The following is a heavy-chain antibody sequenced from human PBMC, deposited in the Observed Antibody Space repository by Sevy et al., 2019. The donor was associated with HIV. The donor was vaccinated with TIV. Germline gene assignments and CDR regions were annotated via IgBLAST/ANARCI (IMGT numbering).Heavy chain of an antibody. CDR2: INWNSVSI. Sequence: GGSLRLSCAASGFTFDHHAMYWVRQAPGKGLEWVSGINWNSVSIGYADSVKGRFTISRDNAKNSLYLHLNSLRADDTALYYCAREGLAPYVYGADVWGQGTAVIVSS. CDR3: AREGLAPYVYGADV. D-gene: IGHD3-10*02. V-gene: IGHV3-9*01. CDR1: GFTFDHHA. J-gene: IGHJ6*02.